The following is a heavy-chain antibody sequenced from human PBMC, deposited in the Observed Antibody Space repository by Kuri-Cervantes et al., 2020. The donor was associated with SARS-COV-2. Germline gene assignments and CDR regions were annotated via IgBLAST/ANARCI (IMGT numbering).Heavy chain of an antibody. D-gene: IGHD6-13*01. V-gene: IGHV4-61*02. CDR1: GGSISSGSYY. Sequence: SETLSLTCTVSGGSISSGSYYWSWIRQPAGKGLEWIGRIYTSGSTNYNPSLKSRVTISVDTSKNQSSLKLSSVTAADTAVYYCARHEYSSSWVDYWGQGTLVTVSS. CDR3: ARHEYSSSWVDY. J-gene: IGHJ4*02. CDR2: IYTSGST.